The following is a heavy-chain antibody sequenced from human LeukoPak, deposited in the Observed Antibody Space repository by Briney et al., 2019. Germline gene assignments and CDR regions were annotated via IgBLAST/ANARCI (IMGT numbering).Heavy chain of an antibody. CDR3: ARDGSGWYFDY. Sequence: PGGSLRLSCAASGFTFSSYWMSWVRKAPGKGLEWVANIKQDGSEKYYVDSVKGRFTISRDNAKNSLYLQMNSLRAEDTAVYYCARDGSGWYFDYWGQGTLVTVSS. V-gene: IGHV3-7*01. D-gene: IGHD6-19*01. CDR1: GFTFSSYW. CDR2: IKQDGSEK. J-gene: IGHJ4*02.